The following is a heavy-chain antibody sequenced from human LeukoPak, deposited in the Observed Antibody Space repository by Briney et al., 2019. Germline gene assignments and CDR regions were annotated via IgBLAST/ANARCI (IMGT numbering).Heavy chain of an antibody. V-gene: IGHV3-64*01. CDR3: ARGAVPSYDFWSGYYTGGSVY. D-gene: IGHD3-3*01. Sequence: GGSLRLSCAASGFTFSSYAMHWVRQAPGKGLEYVSAISSNGGSTYYANSVKGRFTISRDNSKNTLYLQMGSLRAEDMAVYYCARGAVPSYDFWSGYYTGGSVYWGQGTLVTVSS. J-gene: IGHJ4*02. CDR2: ISSNGGST. CDR1: GFTFSSYA.